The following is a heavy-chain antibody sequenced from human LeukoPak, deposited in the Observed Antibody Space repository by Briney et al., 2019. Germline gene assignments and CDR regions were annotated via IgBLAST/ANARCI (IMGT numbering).Heavy chain of an antibody. CDR3: ARGLWGDFWSGDYYYYYMDV. D-gene: IGHD3-3*01. Sequence: GASVKVSCKASGYTFTGYDINWVRQATGQGLEWMGWMNPNRGDTGYAQKFQGRVTITRNTSISTAYMELSSLRSEDTAVYYCARGLWGDFWSGDYYYYYMDVWGKGTTVTVSS. CDR2: MNPNRGDT. V-gene: IGHV1-8*03. CDR1: GYTFTGYD. J-gene: IGHJ6*03.